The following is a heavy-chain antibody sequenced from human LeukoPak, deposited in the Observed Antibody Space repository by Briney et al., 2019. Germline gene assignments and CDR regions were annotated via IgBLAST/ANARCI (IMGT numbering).Heavy chain of an antibody. CDR3: AREVSGSGSHGIGWFDP. D-gene: IGHD3-10*01. J-gene: IGHJ5*02. V-gene: IGHV1-69*05. CDR2: IIPIFGTA. Sequence: ASVKVSCKASGGTFTSYAISWVRQAPGQGLEWMGGIIPIFGTANYAQKFQGRVTITTDESTSTAYMELSSLRSEDTAVYYCAREVSGSGSHGIGWFDPWGQETLVTVSS. CDR1: GGTFTSYA.